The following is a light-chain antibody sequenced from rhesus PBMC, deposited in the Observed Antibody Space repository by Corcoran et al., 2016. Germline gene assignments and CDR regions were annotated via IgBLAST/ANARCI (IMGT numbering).Light chain of an antibody. Sequence: QAAPTQSPSVSGSPGQSVTISSPGPSSDIGANNRVSWYQQSPGKAPKLMIYDVNKRPSGVSDRFSVSKSGSTASLTISGLQAEDEADYYCSSYGSGSTYIFGDGTRLTVL. J-gene: IGLJ1*01. CDR3: SSYGSGSTYI. V-gene: IGLV2-13*03. CDR1: SSDIGANNR. CDR2: DVN.